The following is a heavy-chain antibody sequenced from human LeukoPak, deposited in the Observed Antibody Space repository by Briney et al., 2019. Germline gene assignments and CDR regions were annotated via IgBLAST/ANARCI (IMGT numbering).Heavy chain of an antibody. D-gene: IGHD2-2*01. J-gene: IGHJ4*02. CDR2: IKQDGGEK. Sequence: GGSLRLSCAASGFTLSNHRMSWVRQALGKGLEWVAHIKQDGGEKYYLHSLKAPFTISRDNPKNSLYLQMNSLRAEDAAVYYCARDVNMPYWGQGTLVTVSS. CDR3: ARDVNMPY. CDR1: GFTLSNHR. V-gene: IGHV3-7*01.